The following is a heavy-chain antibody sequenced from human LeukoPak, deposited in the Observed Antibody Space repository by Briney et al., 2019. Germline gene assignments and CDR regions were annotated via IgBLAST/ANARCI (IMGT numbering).Heavy chain of an antibody. CDR3: ARFNDILTGADY. V-gene: IGHV1-8*01. D-gene: IGHD3-9*01. CDR2: MNPNSGNT. J-gene: IGHJ4*02. CDR1: GYTFTSYD. Sequence: EASVKVSCKASGYTFTSYDINWVRQATGQGLEWMGWMNPNSGNTGYAQKFQGRVTMTRNTSISTAYMELSSLRSEDTAVYHCARFNDILTGADYWGQGTLVTVSS.